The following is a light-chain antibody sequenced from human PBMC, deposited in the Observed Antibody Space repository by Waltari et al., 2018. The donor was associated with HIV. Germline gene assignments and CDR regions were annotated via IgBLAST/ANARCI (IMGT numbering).Light chain of an antibody. CDR2: RNN. Sequence: QSVRTQSPSASGTPGQGVSSPCSGSSSNIGRNSVYWYQQLPGTAPKLLLYRNNQRPSGVPDRFSGSKSGTSASLAISGLRSEDEAHYYCATWTDSLSGVVFGGGTKLRVL. V-gene: IGLV1-47*01. J-gene: IGLJ2*01. CDR1: SSNIGRNS. CDR3: ATWTDSLSGVV.